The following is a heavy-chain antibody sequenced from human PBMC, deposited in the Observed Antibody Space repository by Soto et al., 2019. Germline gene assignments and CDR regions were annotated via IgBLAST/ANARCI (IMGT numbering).Heavy chain of an antibody. CDR3: AKDQAHSYYYYGMDV. Sequence: PVGSLRLSCAASGFTFSSYGMHWVRQAPGKGLEWVAVISYDGSNKYYADSVKGRFTISRDNSKNTLYLQMNSLRAEDTAVYYCAKDQAHSYYYYGMDVWGQGTTVTVSS. CDR1: GFTFSSYG. CDR2: ISYDGSNK. V-gene: IGHV3-30*18. J-gene: IGHJ6*02.